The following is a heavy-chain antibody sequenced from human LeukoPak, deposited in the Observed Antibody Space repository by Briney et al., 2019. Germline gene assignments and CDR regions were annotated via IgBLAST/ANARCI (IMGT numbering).Heavy chain of an antibody. CDR1: GGSISSYY. J-gene: IGHJ4*02. D-gene: IGHD3-22*01. CDR3: ARGGRTIYYDSSGYPSYYFDY. Sequence: SETLSLTCTVSGGSISSYYWSWIRQPAGKGLESIGHISTSGSTNYNPSLKSRVTISVDKSKNQFSLKLSSVTAADTAVYYCARGGRTIYYDSSGYPSYYFDYWGQGTLVTVSS. CDR2: ISTSGST. V-gene: IGHV4-4*07.